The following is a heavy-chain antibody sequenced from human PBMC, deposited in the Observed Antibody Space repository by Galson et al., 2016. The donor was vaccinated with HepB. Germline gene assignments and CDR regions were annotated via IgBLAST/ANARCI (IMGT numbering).Heavy chain of an antibody. Sequence: SVKVSCKASECTFTGYYMHWVRQAPGQGLEWMGWINPDSGVTSYAQKFQGRVTMTRDTSISTVYMELSRLKSDDTAIYYCARDRYSGSYYVGAFDIWGQGTMVTVS. J-gene: IGHJ3*02. V-gene: IGHV1-2*02. D-gene: IGHD1-26*01. CDR1: ECTFTGYY. CDR3: ARDRYSGSYYVGAFDI. CDR2: INPDSGVT.